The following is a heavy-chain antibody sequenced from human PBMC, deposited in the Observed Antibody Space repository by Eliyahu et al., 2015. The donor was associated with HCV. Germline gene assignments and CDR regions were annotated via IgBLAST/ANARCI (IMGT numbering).Heavy chain of an antibody. J-gene: IGHJ4*02. Sequence: QVQLQESGPGLVKPSETLSLTCXVSGGSISSXYWSWIRQSPGKGLGWIGSIYYTGSTNYNPSLKXRVTISVDTSKNHFSLKLSSVTAADTAVYYCARDQLGSGSYFDVHYFDFWGQGTLVTVSS. V-gene: IGHV4-59*11. CDR2: IYYTGST. CDR3: ARDQLGSGSYFDVHYFDF. D-gene: IGHD3-10*01. CDR1: GGSISSXY.